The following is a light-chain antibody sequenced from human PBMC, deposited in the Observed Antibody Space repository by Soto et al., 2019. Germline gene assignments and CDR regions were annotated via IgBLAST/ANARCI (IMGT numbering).Light chain of an antibody. V-gene: IGLV2-11*01. Sequence: QSALTQPRSVSGSPGQSVTISCIGTSSDVGGYNFVSWYQQYPGKAPKLIIYDVSKRPSGVPARFSGSKSGNTASLTISGLQAEDEADYYCCSYAGSYTLWVFGGGTKLTVL. CDR3: CSYAGSYTLWV. CDR1: SSDVGGYNF. CDR2: DVS. J-gene: IGLJ3*02.